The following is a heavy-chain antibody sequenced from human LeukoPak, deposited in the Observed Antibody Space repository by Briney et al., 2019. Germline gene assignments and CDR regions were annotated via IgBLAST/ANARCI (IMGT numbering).Heavy chain of an antibody. CDR3: ARDLYYDFWSGYYKGAFDI. V-gene: IGHV3-48*01. D-gene: IGHD3-3*01. CDR1: GLTLSSYI. Sequence: GGSLRLSCGACGLTLSSYIMKWLRQAPGKGLAWVSYMRISRSTIYYADSVKGRSTISRDNAKNSLYPHMNSRRAEDTAVSYCARDLYYDFWSGYYKGAFDIWGQGTMVTVSS. J-gene: IGHJ3*02. CDR2: MRISRSTI.